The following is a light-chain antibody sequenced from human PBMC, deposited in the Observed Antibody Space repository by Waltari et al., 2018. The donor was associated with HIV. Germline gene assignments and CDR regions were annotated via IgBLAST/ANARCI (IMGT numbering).Light chain of an antibody. V-gene: IGLV2-8*01. CDR2: EVN. Sequence: QSALTQPPSAPESPGQSVTISCTGTSSDVGGSKYVSWYQQHPGKAPKLMLYEVNKRPSGVPDLFAGSNSAKTASLTVSGLQADDEADYSCNAYAGSNNGVFGGGTKLTVL. J-gene: IGLJ3*02. CDR3: NAYAGSNNGV. CDR1: SSDVGGSKY.